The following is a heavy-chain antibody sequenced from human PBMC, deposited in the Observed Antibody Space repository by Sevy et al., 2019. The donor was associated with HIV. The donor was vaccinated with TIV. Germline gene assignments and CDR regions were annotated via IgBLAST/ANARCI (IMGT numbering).Heavy chain of an antibody. Sequence: ASVKVSCKASGNTFTSYDMNWVRQATGQGLEWMGWMNPNSGNTGYAQKFQGRVTMTRNTSISIAYMELSSLRSEDTAVYYCARGSYDSSGYHEYFQHWGQGTLVTVSS. V-gene: IGHV1-8*01. CDR3: ARGSYDSSGYHEYFQH. J-gene: IGHJ1*01. CDR2: MNPNSGNT. CDR1: GNTFTSYD. D-gene: IGHD3-22*01.